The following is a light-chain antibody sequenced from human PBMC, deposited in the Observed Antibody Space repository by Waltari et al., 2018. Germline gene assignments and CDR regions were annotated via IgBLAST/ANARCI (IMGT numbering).Light chain of an antibody. CDR3: YSTDSSGNHRV. CDR1: ALPKKY. Sequence: SYELTQPPSVSVSPGQTARITCSGVALPKKYIYWYQQKSGQAPVLVIYEDRKRPSGIPPRFSGASSGTTATLTISGAQVEDEADYHCYSTDSSGNHRVFGGGTKLIVL. CDR2: EDR. V-gene: IGLV3-10*01. J-gene: IGLJ2*01.